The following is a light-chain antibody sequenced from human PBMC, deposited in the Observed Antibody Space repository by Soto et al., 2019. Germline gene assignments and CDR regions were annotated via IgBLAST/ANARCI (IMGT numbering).Light chain of an antibody. V-gene: IGLV4-69*01. CDR3: QTWGSGTVV. Sequence: QPVLTQSPSASASLGASVKLTCTLSSAHSSYAIAWHQQQPEKGPRYLMKLNSDGSHSKGDGIPDRFSGSSSGAERYLTISSLQSEDEADYYCQTWGSGTVVFGGGTQLTVL. CDR1: SAHSSYA. CDR2: LNSDGSH. J-gene: IGLJ2*01.